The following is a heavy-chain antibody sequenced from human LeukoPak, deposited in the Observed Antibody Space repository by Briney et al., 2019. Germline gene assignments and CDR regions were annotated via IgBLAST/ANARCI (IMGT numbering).Heavy chain of an antibody. D-gene: IGHD5-18*01. CDR2: ISYDGSNK. Sequence: GGSLRLSCAASGFTSSSYAMHWVRQAPGKGLEWVAVISYDGSNKYYADSVKGRFTISRDNSKNTLYLQMNSLRAEDTAVYYCARDVDTAMVGILDYWGQGTLVTVSS. CDR3: ARDVDTAMVGILDY. CDR1: GFTSSSYA. V-gene: IGHV3-30*04. J-gene: IGHJ4*02.